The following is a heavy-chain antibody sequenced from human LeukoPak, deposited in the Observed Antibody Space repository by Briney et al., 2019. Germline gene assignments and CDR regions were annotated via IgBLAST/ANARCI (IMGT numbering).Heavy chain of an antibody. J-gene: IGHJ5*02. CDR2: IKQDGSEK. V-gene: IGHV3-7*01. CDR1: GFTFSSYW. D-gene: IGHD2-2*02. CDR3: AGQPDIVVVPAAIPGGWIDP. Sequence: GGSLRLSCAASGFTFSSYWMSWVRQAPGKGLEWVANIKQDGSEKYYVDSVKGRFTISRDNAKNSLYLQMNSLRAEDTAVYYCAGQPDIVVVPAAIPGGWIDPWGQGTLVTVSS.